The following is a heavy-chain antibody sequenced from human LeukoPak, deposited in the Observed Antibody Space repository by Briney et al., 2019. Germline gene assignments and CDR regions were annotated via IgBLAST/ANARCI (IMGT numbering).Heavy chain of an antibody. J-gene: IGHJ4*02. CDR2: INGDGTTT. V-gene: IGHV3-74*01. CDR1: GFTFSTYG. D-gene: IGHD3-10*01. Sequence: GGSLRLSCAASGFTFSTYGIAWVRQGPGKGLVWVSLINGDGTTTTYADSVKGRFTVSRDNAKNTAYLQMNSLRAEDTAVYYCARDYAGSPDYWGQGTLVTVSS. CDR3: ARDYAGSPDY.